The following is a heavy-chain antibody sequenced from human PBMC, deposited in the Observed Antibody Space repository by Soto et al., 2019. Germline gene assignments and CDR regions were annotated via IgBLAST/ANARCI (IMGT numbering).Heavy chain of an antibody. CDR3: ACSTNTLNYDILTGYASDAFDI. D-gene: IGHD3-9*01. CDR2: IIPILGIA. Sequence: ASVKVSCKASGGTFSSYTISWVRQAPGQGLEWMGRIIPILGIANYAQKFQGRVTITAEKSTSTAYMELSSLRSEDTAVYYCACSTNTLNYDILTGYASDAFDIWGQGTMVTVSS. V-gene: IGHV1-69*02. J-gene: IGHJ3*02. CDR1: GGTFSSYT.